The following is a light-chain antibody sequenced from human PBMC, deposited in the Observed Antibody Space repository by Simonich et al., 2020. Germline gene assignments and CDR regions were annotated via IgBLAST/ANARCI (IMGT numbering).Light chain of an antibody. V-gene: IGLV3-25*03. CDR2: KDS. CDR1: ALPKQN. J-gene: IGLJ2*01. Sequence: SYELTQPPSVSVSPGHTARITCSGDALPKQNAYWYQPKPGQAPVLVIYKDSERPSAIPERFSGSSSGTTVTLTISGVQAEDEADYYCQSADSSGTYVVFGGGTKLTVL. CDR3: QSADSSGTYVV.